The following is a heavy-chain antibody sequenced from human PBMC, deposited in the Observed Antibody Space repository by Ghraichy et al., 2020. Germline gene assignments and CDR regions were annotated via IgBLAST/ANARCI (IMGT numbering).Heavy chain of an antibody. J-gene: IGHJ3*02. CDR1: AFTFSNYA. CDR2: IGGSGSRT. Sequence: GGSLRLSCAASAFTFSNYAMTWVRQAPGKGLEWVSTIGGSGSRTYYTDSVKGRFTISRDNSKNTLYLQMNSLRAEDTAVYYCAKDRDYYDSSGYYFNDFDISGQGTPVTVSS. CDR3: AKDRDYYDSSGYYFNDFDI. D-gene: IGHD3-22*01. V-gene: IGHV3-23*01.